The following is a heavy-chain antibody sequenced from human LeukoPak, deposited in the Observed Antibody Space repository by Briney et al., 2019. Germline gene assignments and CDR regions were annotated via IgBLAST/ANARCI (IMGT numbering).Heavy chain of an antibody. V-gene: IGHV3-23*01. D-gene: IGHD1-26*01. J-gene: IGHJ1*01. CDR1: GFTFSSYA. CDR3: AKRVGGIVLPPAPLYQH. Sequence: PGGSLRLSCAASGFTFSSYALTWVRQAPGKGLEWVSAISGSGGSTYYADSVKGRFTISRDNSKNTLYLQMLSLRAEDTAIYYCAKRVGGIVLPPAPLYQHWGQGTLVTVSS. CDR2: ISGSGGST.